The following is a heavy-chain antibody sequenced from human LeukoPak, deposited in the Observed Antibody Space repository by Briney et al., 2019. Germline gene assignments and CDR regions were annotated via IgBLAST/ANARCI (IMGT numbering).Heavy chain of an antibody. CDR1: GYTFTSYY. Sequence: ASVKVSCKASGYTFTSYYMHWVRQAPGQGLEWMGVIHPRGDTTTYAQKFQGRVALTRDTSTSTVYMDLYSLRSEDTAVYYCAREGGPDYYDSSAKNWFDCWGQGTLVTVSS. D-gene: IGHD3-22*01. J-gene: IGHJ5*01. V-gene: IGHV1-46*01. CDR3: AREGGPDYYDSSAKNWFDC. CDR2: IHPRGDTT.